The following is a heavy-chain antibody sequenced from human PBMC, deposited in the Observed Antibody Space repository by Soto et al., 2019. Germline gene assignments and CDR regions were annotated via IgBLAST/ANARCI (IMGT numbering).Heavy chain of an antibody. D-gene: IGHD3-16*01. CDR3: ARVNGRGGLN. CDR2: IYYSGST. Sequence: ETLSLTCTVSGGSISSYYWSWIRQPPGKGLEWIGYIYYSGSTNYNPSLKSRVTISVDTSKNQFSLKLSSVTAADTAVYYCARVNGRGGLNWGQGTLVTVSS. J-gene: IGHJ4*02. CDR1: GGSISSYY. V-gene: IGHV4-59*01.